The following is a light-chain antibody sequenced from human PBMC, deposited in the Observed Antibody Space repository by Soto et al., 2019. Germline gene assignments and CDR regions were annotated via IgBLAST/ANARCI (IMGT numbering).Light chain of an antibody. CDR2: AAS. CDR1: QDFAIY. V-gene: IGKV1-9*01. Sequence: IQLTQSPSSLSASVGDRVTITCRASQDFAIYLAWYQQKPGEAPKLLIYAASTLYGGVPSRFSGSGSGTDFALTIPSLQAEDFATYYCQQLRMFPSTFGGGTKVEIK. CDR3: QQLRMFPST. J-gene: IGKJ4*01.